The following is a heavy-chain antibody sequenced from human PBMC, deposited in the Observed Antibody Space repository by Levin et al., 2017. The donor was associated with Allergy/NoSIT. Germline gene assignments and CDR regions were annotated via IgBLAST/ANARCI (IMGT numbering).Heavy chain of an antibody. J-gene: IGHJ6*02. CDR1: GYTFTSYD. V-gene: IGHV1-8*01. CDR3: ARNFWSGYYSALGLDYYYYYGMDG. Sequence: ASVKVSCKASGYTFTSYDINWVRQATGQGLEWMGWMNPNSGNTGYAQKFQGRVTMTRNTSISTAYMELSSLRSEDTAVYYCARNFWSGYYSALGLDYYYYYGMDGWGQGTTVTVSS. CDR2: MNPNSGNT. D-gene: IGHD3-3*01.